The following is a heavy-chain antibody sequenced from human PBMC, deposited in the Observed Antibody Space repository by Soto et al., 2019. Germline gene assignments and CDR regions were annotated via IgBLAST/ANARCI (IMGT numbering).Heavy chain of an antibody. CDR3: ARYGTRADW. D-gene: IGHD1-1*01. J-gene: IGHJ4*02. CDR2: ISSSGITT. CDR1: GFTFRNYE. Sequence: EVQLVESRGGFVQPGGSLRLSCAASGFTFRNYEMNWVRKAPGKGLEWVSYISSSGITTYYADFAAGRFTISRDNAKESLYLHLNSLRVEDTAVYYCARYGTRADWWGLGTQVTVSS. V-gene: IGHV3-48*03.